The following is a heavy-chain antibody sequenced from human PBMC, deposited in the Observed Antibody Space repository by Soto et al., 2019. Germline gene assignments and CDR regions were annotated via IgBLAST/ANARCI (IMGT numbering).Heavy chain of an antibody. CDR3: ARGILEAAASKPFDT. V-gene: IGHV4-59*01. CDR2: IYYSGST. Sequence: LCLTCSVSNGWSREYYWTWIRQPPWKGLEWIGYIYYSGSTHYSPSLKSRVTISVDTSKNQFSLKLSSVTAADTAVYFCARGILEAAASKPFDTWGQGTMVTVSS. D-gene: IGHD6-13*01. CDR1: NGWSREYY. J-gene: IGHJ3*02.